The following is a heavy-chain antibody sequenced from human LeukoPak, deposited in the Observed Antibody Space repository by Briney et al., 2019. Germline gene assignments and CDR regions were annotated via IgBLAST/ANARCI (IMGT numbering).Heavy chain of an antibody. CDR1: GGSISSSSYY. Sequence: PSETLSLTCTVSGGSISSSSYYWGWIRQPPGKGLEWIGSIFYSGSTYYNPSLKSRVTVSLDTSKNQFSLKLSSVTAADTAVYYCARSMNGGYHAFDIWGQGTMVTVSS. J-gene: IGHJ3*02. CDR3: ARSMNGGYHAFDI. CDR2: IFYSGST. V-gene: IGHV4-39*07. D-gene: IGHD3-16*01.